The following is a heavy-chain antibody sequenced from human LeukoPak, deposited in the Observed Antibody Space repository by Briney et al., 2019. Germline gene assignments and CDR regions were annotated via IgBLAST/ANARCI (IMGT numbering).Heavy chain of an antibody. CDR3: ARSTVTTRKSAFDI. J-gene: IGHJ3*02. D-gene: IGHD4-17*01. V-gene: IGHV4-59*01. CDR2: IYYSGST. Sequence: PSETLSLTCTVSGGSISSYYWSWIRQPPGKGLEWIGYIYYSGSTNYNPSLKSRVTMSVDTSKNQFSLKLSSVTAADTAVYYCARSTVTTRKSAFDIWGQGTMVTVSS. CDR1: GGSISSYY.